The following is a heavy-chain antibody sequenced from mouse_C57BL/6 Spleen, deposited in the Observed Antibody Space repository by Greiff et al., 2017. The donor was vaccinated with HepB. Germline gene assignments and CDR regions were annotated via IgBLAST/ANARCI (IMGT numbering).Heavy chain of an antibody. CDR3: ARGDYSYAMDY. CDR1: GFTFSDFY. V-gene: IGHV7-1*01. D-gene: IGHD3-3*01. CDR2: SRNKANDYTT. Sequence: EVQLVESGGGLVQSGRSLRLSCATSGFTFSDFYMEWVRQAPGKGLEWIAASRNKANDYTTEYSASVKGRFIVSRDTSQSILYLQMNALRAEDTAIYYCARGDYSYAMDYWGQGTSVTVSS. J-gene: IGHJ4*01.